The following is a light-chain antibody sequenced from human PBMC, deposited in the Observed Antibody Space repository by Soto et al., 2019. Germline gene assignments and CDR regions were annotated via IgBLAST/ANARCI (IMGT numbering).Light chain of an antibody. V-gene: IGLV2-8*01. CDR1: SSDVGGYNY. Sequence: QSALTQPPSASGSPGQSVTISCTGTSSDVGGYNYVSWYQQHPGKAPKLMIYEVSKRPSGVPDRFSGSKSGHTASLTVSGLQAEDEAEYYCSSYAGSNNSYVFGTGTKLTVL. CDR3: SSYAGSNNSYV. CDR2: EVS. J-gene: IGLJ1*01.